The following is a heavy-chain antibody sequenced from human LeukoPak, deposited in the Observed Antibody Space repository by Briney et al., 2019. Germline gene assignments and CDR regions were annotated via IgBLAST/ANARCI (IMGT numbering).Heavy chain of an antibody. V-gene: IGHV1-2*02. D-gene: IGHD7-27*01. CDR1: GYTFTGYY. J-gene: IGHJ4*02. CDR2: INPNSGGT. CDR3: ARVSDTGEYYFDY. Sequence: ASVKVSCKASGYTFTGYYMHWVRQAPGQGLEWMGWINPNSGGTNYAQKFQGRVTMTRDTSISTAYMELSRLRSEDTAVYYCARVSDTGEYYFDYWGQGTLVTVSS.